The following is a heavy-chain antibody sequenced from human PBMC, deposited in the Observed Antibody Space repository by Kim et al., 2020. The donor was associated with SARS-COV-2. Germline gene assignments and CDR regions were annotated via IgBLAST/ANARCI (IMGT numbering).Heavy chain of an antibody. CDR3: ASSPTHRRGYSYGWNDY. J-gene: IGHJ4*02. CDR1: GYSFTSYW. CDR2: IDPSDSYT. V-gene: IGHV5-10-1*01. Sequence: GESLKISCKGSGYSFTSYWISWVRQMPGKGLEWMGRIDPSDSYTNYSPSFQGHVTISADKSISTAYLQWSSLKASDTAMYYCASSPTHRRGYSYGWNDYWGQGTLVTVSS. D-gene: IGHD5-18*01.